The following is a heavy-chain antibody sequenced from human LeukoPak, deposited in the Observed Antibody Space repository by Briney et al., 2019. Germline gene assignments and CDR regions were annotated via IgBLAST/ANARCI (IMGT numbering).Heavy chain of an antibody. CDR3: ARDYRYSSSRRVNWFDP. V-gene: IGHV1-18*01. CDR1: GYTFTSYG. J-gene: IGHJ5*02. D-gene: IGHD6-6*01. CDR2: ISAYSGNT. Sequence: ASVKVSCKASGYTFTSYGISWVRQAPGQGLEWMGWISAYSGNTNYAQKLQGRVTMTTDTSTSTAYMELRSLRSDDTAVYYCARDYRYSSSRRVNWFDPWGQGTLVTVSS.